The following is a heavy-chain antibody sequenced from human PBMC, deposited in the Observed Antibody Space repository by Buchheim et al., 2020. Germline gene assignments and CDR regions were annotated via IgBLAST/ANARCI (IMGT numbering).Heavy chain of an antibody. V-gene: IGHV3-15*04. CDR1: GFTFSNAW. CDR2: IESETYGATT. Sequence: EVQLVESGGGLVKPGGSLRLSCAASGFTFSNAWMSWVRQAPGKGLEWVGRIESETYGATTDYAAPVKGRFTISRDASQNTVYLQMNRLRNEDTAVYYCTAKDTALAHWGQGT. D-gene: IGHD5-18*01. CDR3: TAKDTALAH. J-gene: IGHJ4*02.